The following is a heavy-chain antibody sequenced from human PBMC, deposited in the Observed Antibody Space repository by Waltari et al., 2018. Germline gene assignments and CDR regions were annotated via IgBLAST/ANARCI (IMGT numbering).Heavy chain of an antibody. J-gene: IGHJ4*02. D-gene: IGHD2-2*01. CDR2: ISSSSSSI. CDR3: AGFYDYGDY. CDR1: GFTFSRYS. V-gene: IGHV3-21*01. Sequence: EVQLVESGGGLVKPGGSMRLSCAASGFTFSRYSMNWVRQAPGKGLEWVSSISSSSSSIYYADPAKGRFTTSRDNAKTSLYLQMNSLRAEDTAVYYCAGFYDYGDYWGQGTLVTVSS.